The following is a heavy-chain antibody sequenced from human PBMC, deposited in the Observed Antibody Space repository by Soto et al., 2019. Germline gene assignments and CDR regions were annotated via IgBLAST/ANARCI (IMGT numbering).Heavy chain of an antibody. CDR3: ARDGNNYDFWSGYYYCYYYGMDV. CDR1: GFTFSSYW. CDR2: IKQDGSEK. J-gene: IGHJ6*02. D-gene: IGHD3-3*01. V-gene: IGHV3-7*03. Sequence: EVQLVESGGGLVQPGGSLRLSCAASGFTFSSYWMSWVRQAPGKGLEWVANIKQDGSEKYYVDSVKGRFTISRDNAKNSLYLQMNSLRAEDTAVYYCARDGNNYDFWSGYYYCYYYGMDVWGQGTTVTVSS.